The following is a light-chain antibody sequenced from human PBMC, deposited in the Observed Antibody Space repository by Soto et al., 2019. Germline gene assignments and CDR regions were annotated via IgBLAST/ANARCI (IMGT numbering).Light chain of an antibody. J-gene: IGKJ4*01. CDR2: DAS. CDR3: QQYNNYPLT. Sequence: DIQMTQSPSTLSASVGDRVTITCRASQSSSSWLAWYQQKPGRAPKLLIYDASSLESGVPSSFSGSGSGTEFTLTINSLQPDDFATYYCQQYNNYPLTFGGGTKVEIK. CDR1: QSSSSW. V-gene: IGKV1-5*01.